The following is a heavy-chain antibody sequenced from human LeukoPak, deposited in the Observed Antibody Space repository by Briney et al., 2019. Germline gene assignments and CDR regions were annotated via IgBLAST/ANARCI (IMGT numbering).Heavy chain of an antibody. Sequence: GGSLRLSCAASGFTFSSYAMHWVRQAPGKGLEWVAVISYNGSNKYYADSVKGRFTISRDNSKNTLYLQMNSLRAVDTAVYYCASDYDYVWGRGTFDYWGQGTLVTVSS. V-gene: IGHV3-30-3*01. J-gene: IGHJ4*02. D-gene: IGHD3-16*01. CDR3: ASDYDYVWGRGTFDY. CDR2: ISYNGSNK. CDR1: GFTFSSYA.